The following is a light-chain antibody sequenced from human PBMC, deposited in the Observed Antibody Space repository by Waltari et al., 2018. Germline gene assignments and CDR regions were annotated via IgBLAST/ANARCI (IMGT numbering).Light chain of an antibody. J-gene: IGKJ1*01. Sequence: DPQMTQSPSTLSASVGDTVTITCRASQTISSRLAWYQQKPGKPPKLLIFGASSLETGVPSRFSGSGSGTEFTLTISSLQSDDFATYYCQQSYSTPRTFGQGTKVEIK. V-gene: IGKV1-5*03. CDR1: QTISSR. CDR2: GAS. CDR3: QQSYSTPRT.